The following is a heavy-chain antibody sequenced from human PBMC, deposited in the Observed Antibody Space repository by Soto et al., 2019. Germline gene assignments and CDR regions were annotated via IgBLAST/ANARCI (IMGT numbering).Heavy chain of an antibody. D-gene: IGHD3-16*01. V-gene: IGHV3-7*04. CDR3: AREGFRGVMSYYGMGV. CDR1: GFTFSSYW. J-gene: IGHJ6*02. Sequence: PGGSLRLSCAASGFTFSSYWMSWVRQAPGKGLEWVANIKQDGSEKYYVDSVKGRFTISRDNAKNSLYLQMNSLRAEDTAVYYCAREGFRGVMSYYGMGVWGQGTTVTVSS. CDR2: IKQDGSEK.